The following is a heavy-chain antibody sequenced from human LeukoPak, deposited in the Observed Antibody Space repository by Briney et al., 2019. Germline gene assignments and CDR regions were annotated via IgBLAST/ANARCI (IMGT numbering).Heavy chain of an antibody. CDR2: LHTSGST. CDR1: GGSISSYY. V-gene: IGHV4-4*07. D-gene: IGHD2-2*01. Sequence: SETLSLTCTVSGGSISSYYWSWIRQPAGEGLEWIGRLHTSGSTHYNPSLKSRVTMSVDTSKNQFSLKLSSVTAADTAVYYCARDPTIVVVPAARNWFDPWGQGTLVTVSS. CDR3: ARDPTIVVVPAARNWFDP. J-gene: IGHJ5*02.